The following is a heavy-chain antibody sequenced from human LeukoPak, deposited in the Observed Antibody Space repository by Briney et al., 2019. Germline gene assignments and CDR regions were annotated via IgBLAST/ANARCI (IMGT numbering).Heavy chain of an antibody. CDR3: AKDIARIAVAGTALDY. CDR1: GFTFSSYW. CDR2: INSDGSTT. D-gene: IGHD6-19*01. Sequence: PGGSLRLSCAASGFTFSSYWMHWVRQAPEKGLVWVSRINSDGSTTHYADSVKGRFTISRDNSKNSLYLQMNSLRTEDTALYYCAKDIARIAVAGTALDYWGQGTLVTVSS. V-gene: IGHV3-74*01. J-gene: IGHJ4*02.